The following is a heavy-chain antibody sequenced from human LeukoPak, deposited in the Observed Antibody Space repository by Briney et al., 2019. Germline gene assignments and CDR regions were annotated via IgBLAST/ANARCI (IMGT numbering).Heavy chain of an antibody. CDR1: GFTFSRFE. J-gene: IGHJ4*02. CDR3: GQDWAWGAFGN. D-gene: IGHD1-26*01. V-gene: IGHV3-48*03. CDR2: ISTGTYI. Sequence: TGGSLRLSCVASGFTFSRFEMNWVRQAPGKGLEWISHISTGTYIAYTDSVKGRFTISRDNSKNTLYLQMNSLRAEDTALYYCGQDWAWGAFGNWGQGTLVTVSS.